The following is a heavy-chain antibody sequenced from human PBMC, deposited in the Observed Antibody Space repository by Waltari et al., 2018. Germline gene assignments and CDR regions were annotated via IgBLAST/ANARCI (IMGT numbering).Heavy chain of an antibody. Sequence: QVQLVQSGAEVQKPGASVKVSCKASGYTFTSYDINWVRQATGQGLEWMGWMNPNSGNTGYAQKFQGRVTMTRNTSISTAYMELSSLRSEDTAVYYCARVRSYDFWSGYYLDAFDIWGQGTMVTVSS. CDR2: MNPNSGNT. V-gene: IGHV1-8*01. CDR1: GYTFTSYD. J-gene: IGHJ3*02. CDR3: ARVRSYDFWSGYYLDAFDI. D-gene: IGHD3-3*01.